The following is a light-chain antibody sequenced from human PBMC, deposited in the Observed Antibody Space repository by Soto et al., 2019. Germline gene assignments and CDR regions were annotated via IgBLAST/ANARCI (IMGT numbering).Light chain of an antibody. CDR3: QHYYTYPYT. V-gene: IGKV1-5*01. CDR2: DAS. Sequence: DIQMTQSPSTLSASVGDSVSITCRASQRIGTWLTWYQQKPGKVPKLLIYDASHLTSGVPSRFGGSGSGTEFTLSISSLQPDDFATYYCQHYYTYPYTFGQGTKVDIK. CDR1: QRIGTW. J-gene: IGKJ1*01.